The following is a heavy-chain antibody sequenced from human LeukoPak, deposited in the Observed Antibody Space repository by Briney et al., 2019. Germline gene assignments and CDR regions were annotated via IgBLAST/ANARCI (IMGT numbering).Heavy chain of an antibody. V-gene: IGHV4-31*03. CDR2: IYYSGST. CDR1: GGSISSGGYY. D-gene: IGHD2-15*01. Sequence: SDTLSLTCTVSGGSISSGGYYWSWIRQHPGKGLEWIGYIYYSGSTYYNPSLTSRVTISVGTSKNQFSLKLSSVTAADTAVYYCAREGNYASGGSCYPGWFDPWGQGTLVTVSS. J-gene: IGHJ5*02. CDR3: AREGNYASGGSCYPGWFDP.